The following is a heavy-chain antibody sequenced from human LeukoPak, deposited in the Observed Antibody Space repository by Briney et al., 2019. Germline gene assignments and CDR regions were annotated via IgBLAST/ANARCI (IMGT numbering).Heavy chain of an antibody. CDR2: IDWDDDK. J-gene: IGHJ3*02. CDR1: GFSLSTSGMR. D-gene: IGHD5-24*01. CDR3: ARTGRDGYTLDI. Sequence: SGPALVKPTQTLTLTCTFSGFSLSTSGMRVSWIRQPPGKALEWLARIDWDDDKFYSTSLKTRLTISKDTSKNQVVLTMTNMDLVDTATYYCARTGRDGYTLDIWGQGTMVTVSS. V-gene: IGHV2-70*04.